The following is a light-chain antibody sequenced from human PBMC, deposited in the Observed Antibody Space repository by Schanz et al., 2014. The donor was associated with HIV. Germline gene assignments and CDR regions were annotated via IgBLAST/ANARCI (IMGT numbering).Light chain of an antibody. CDR1: SSDVGAYDY. Sequence: QSALNQPRSVSGSPGQSVTIFCTGTSSDVGAYDYVSWYQQHPGKAPKLMILDVSQRPSGVPDRFSGSKSGNTASLTISGLQAEDEADYYCCSYTTTSTYVFGAGTKLTVL. V-gene: IGLV2-11*01. J-gene: IGLJ1*01. CDR3: CSYTTTSTYV. CDR2: DVS.